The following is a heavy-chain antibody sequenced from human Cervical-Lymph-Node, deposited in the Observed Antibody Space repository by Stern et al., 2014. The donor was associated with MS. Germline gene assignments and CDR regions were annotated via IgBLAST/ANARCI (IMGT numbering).Heavy chain of an antibody. Sequence: QLQLQESGPGLVKPSETVSLTCTVSGGSLTSKYWNWIRQPPGKGLEWIGYLYSAGNTNYNQSIKTRVTISLDTSTNQFSLSLTSVTAADTAVYYCARVTGRGTRQNWFDSWGQGTLLTVSS. J-gene: IGHJ5*01. D-gene: IGHD1-26*01. V-gene: IGHV4-59*01. CDR3: ARVTGRGTRQNWFDS. CDR1: GGSLTSKY. CDR2: LYSAGNT.